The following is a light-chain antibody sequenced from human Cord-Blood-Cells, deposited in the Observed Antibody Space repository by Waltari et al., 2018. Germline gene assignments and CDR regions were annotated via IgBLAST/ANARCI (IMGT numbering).Light chain of an antibody. CDR3: CSYAGSSTWV. Sequence: QSAPTQPASVSGSPGQSITISCTGTSSDVGSYNLVSWYQQHPGKAPKLMIYEGSKRPSGVSNRFSGSKSGNTASLTISGLQAGDEADYYCCSYAGSSTWVFGGGTKLTVL. J-gene: IGLJ3*02. V-gene: IGLV2-23*01. CDR1: SSDVGSYNL. CDR2: EGS.